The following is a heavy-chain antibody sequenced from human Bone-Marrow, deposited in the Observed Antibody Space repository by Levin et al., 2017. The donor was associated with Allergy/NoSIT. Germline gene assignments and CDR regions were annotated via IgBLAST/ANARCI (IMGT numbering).Heavy chain of an antibody. Sequence: HSGGSLRLSCAASGFTFSSYAMSWVRQAPGKGLEWVSAISGSGGSTYYADSVKGRFTISRDNSKNTLYLQMNSLRAEDTAVYYCAKDRGQGGSDSHFDYWGQGTLVTVSS. CDR2: ISGSGGST. CDR3: AKDRGQGGSDSHFDY. J-gene: IGHJ4*02. V-gene: IGHV3-23*01. CDR1: GFTFSSYA. D-gene: IGHD1-26*01.